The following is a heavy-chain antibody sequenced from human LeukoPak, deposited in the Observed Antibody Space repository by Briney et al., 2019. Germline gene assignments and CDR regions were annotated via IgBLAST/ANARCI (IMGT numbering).Heavy chain of an antibody. D-gene: IGHD2-21*02. J-gene: IGHJ4*02. CDR3: TTVEGFVVVTAGTTSYYFDY. V-gene: IGHV3-15*01. Sequence: PGGSLRLSCAASGFTFSSYAMSWVRQAPGKGLEWVGRIKSKTDGGTTDYAAPVKGRFTISRDDSKNTLYLQMNSLKTEDTAVYYCTTVEGFVVVTAGTTSYYFDYWGQGTLVTVSS. CDR2: IKSKTDGGTT. CDR1: GFTFSSYA.